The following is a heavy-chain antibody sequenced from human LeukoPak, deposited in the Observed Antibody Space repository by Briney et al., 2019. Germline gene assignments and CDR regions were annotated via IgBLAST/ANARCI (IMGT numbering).Heavy chain of an antibody. J-gene: IGHJ4*02. V-gene: IGHV4-61*05. D-gene: IGHD3-10*01. CDR1: GGSISISSYY. CDR2: IYYSGST. Sequence: SETLSLTCTVSGGSISISSYYWGWIRQPPGKGLEWIGYIYYSGSTNYNPSLKSRVTISVDTSKNQFSLKLSSVTAADTAVYYCAGAESKAVDYWGQGTLVTVSS. CDR3: AGAESKAVDY.